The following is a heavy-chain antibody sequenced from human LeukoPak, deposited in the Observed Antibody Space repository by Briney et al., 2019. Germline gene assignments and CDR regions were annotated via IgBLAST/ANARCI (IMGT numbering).Heavy chain of an antibody. CDR1: GYTFTGYY. CDR2: INPNSGGT. J-gene: IGHJ5*02. Sequence: VSVKVSCKASGYTFTGYYMHWVRQAPGQGLEWMGWINPNSGGTNYAQKFQGRVTMTRDTSISTAYMELSRLRSDDTAVYYCARGGSLTRNWFDPWGQGTLVTVSS. CDR3: ARGGSLTRNWFDP. V-gene: IGHV1-2*02. D-gene: IGHD3-10*01.